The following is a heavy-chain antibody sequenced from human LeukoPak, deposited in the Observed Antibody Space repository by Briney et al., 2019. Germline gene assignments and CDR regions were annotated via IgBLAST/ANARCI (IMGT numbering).Heavy chain of an antibody. V-gene: IGHV4-4*02. CDR3: ARAFHPPDFAFGRAPYYFDL. CDR1: GGSISTAHW. Sequence: SETLSLTCAGTGGSISTAHWWNWVRQSPGKGLEWIGEIYHRGTSNYNSSLKSRVSISVDTSKNQFSLKVTSLTAADTAVYYCARAFHPPDFAFGRAPYYFDLWGQGTLVTVSS. J-gene: IGHJ4*01. CDR2: IYHRGTS. D-gene: IGHD3-16*01.